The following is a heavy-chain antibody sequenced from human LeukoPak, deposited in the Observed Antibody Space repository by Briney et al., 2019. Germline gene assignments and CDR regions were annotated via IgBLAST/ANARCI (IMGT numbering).Heavy chain of an antibody. CDR2: INPNSGDT. V-gene: IGHV1-2*02. CDR1: GYTFTGYY. J-gene: IGHJ4*02. D-gene: IGHD2-15*01. Sequence: ASVKVSCKASGYTFTGYYMHWVRQAPGQGLEWMGWINPNSGDTNYAQKFQGRVTMTRDTSISTAYMELSRLRSDDTAVYYCARTVPVVVVTATFFGYWGQGTLVTVSS. CDR3: ARTVPVVVVTATFFGY.